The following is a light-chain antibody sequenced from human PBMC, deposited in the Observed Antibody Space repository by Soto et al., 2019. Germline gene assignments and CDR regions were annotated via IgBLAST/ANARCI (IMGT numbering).Light chain of an antibody. J-gene: IGKJ1*01. CDR2: HAS. Sequence: VPMTESPSTLSGSVGGIVTNICRASQSISNWLAWYQQKPGTAPKLLIYHASTLESGVPSRFSGSGSGTEFTLTISSLQPDDFATYYCQQYMSYSFGQGTKVDI. V-gene: IGKV1-5*02. CDR1: QSISNW. CDR3: QQYMSYS.